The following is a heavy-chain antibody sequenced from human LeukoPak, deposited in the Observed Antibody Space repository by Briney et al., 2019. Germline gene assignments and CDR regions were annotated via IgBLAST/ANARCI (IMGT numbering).Heavy chain of an antibody. J-gene: IGHJ4*02. CDR3: ARAGFGELRR. V-gene: IGHV4-34*01. CDR1: GGSFSGYY. D-gene: IGHD3-10*01. CDR2: INHSGST. Sequence: SETLSLTCAVYGGSFSGYYWSWIRQPPGKELEWIGEINHSGSTNYNPSLKSRVTISVNTSKNQFSLKLSSVTAADTAVYYCARAGFGELRRWGQGTLVTVSS.